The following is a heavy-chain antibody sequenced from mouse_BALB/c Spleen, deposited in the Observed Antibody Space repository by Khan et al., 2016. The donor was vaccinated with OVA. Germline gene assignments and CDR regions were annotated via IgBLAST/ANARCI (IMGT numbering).Heavy chain of an antibody. J-gene: IGHJ3*01. D-gene: IGHD4-1*01. CDR2: ISSGGDFT. CDR1: GFTFSSYS. CDR3: ASHLTGSFAY. V-gene: IGHV5-6*01. Sequence: EVELVESGGDLVKPGGSLKLSCAASGFTFSSYSMSWVRQTPDKRLEWVASISSGGDFTYYPDIVKGRFTISRDHAKNTLYLQMSRLKSEETAMYDCASHLTGSFAYWGQGTLVTVSA.